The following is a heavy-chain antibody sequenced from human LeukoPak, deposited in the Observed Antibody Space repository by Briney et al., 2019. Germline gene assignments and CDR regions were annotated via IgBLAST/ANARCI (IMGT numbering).Heavy chain of an antibody. CDR1: GFTVRNNY. V-gene: IGHV3-66*01. CDR2: IYSGGST. D-gene: IGHD3-10*01. Sequence: GGSLRLSCAASGFTVRNNYMSWVRQAPGKGLEWVSVIYSGGSTYHADSVKGRFTISRDNSQNTLYPQMNSLRAEDTAVYFCATGERMVRGDGVDYWGQGTLLTVSS. J-gene: IGHJ4*02. CDR3: ATGERMVRGDGVDY.